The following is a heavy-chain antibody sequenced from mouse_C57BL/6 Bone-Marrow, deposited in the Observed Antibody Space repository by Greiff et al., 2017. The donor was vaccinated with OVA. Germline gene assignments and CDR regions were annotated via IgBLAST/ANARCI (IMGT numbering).Heavy chain of an antibody. J-gene: IGHJ2*01. CDR3: ASRRDYYGSSYSPFDY. D-gene: IGHD1-1*01. Sequence: DVMLVESGGGLVKPGGSLKLSCAASGFTFSSYTMSWVRQTPEKRLEWVATISGGGGNTYYPDSVKGRFTISRDNAKNTLYLQMSSLRSEDTALYYCASRRDYYGSSYSPFDYWGQGTTLTVSS. V-gene: IGHV5-9*01. CDR1: GFTFSSYT. CDR2: ISGGGGNT.